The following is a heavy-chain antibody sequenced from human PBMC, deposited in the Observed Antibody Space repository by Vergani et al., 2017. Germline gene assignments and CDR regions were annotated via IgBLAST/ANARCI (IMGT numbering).Heavy chain of an antibody. CDR2: MNPNSGNT. J-gene: IGHJ6*03. V-gene: IGHV1-8*01. Sequence: QVQLVQSGAEVQKPGASVKVSCKASGYTFTSYDINWVRQATGQGLEWMGWMNPNSGNTGYAQKFQGRVTMSRNTSISTAYMELSSLRSEDTAVYYCARGPLKEYYYDSSGYPYYYYYMDVWGKGTTVTVSS. D-gene: IGHD3-22*01. CDR1: GYTFTSYD. CDR3: ARGPLKEYYYDSSGYPYYYYYMDV.